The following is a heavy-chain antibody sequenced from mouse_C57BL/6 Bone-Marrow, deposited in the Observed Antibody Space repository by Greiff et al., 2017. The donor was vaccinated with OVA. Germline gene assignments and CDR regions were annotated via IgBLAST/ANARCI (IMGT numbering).Heavy chain of an antibody. V-gene: IGHV1-69*01. CDR2: IDPSDSYT. D-gene: IGHD1-1*01. CDR3: AREGYYGSSYDWYFDV. Sequence: QVQLKQPGAELVMPGSSVKLSCKASGYTFTSYWMHWVKQRPGQGLEWIGEIDPSDSYTNYNQKFKGKSTLTVDKSSSTAYMQLSSLTSEDSAVYYGAREGYYGSSYDWYFDVWGTGTTVTVSS. J-gene: IGHJ1*03. CDR1: GYTFTSYW.